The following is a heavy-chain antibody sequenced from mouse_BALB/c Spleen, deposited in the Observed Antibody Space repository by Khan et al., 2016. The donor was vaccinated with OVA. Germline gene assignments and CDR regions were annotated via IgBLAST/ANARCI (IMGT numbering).Heavy chain of an antibody. Sequence: QVQLQQPGAELVKPGASMKLSCKASGYTFTSYNIYWVKQRPGQGLEWIGGINPSNGYTNPNEKFKSKATLTVDKSSSTAYMQLSGLTSEDSAVFYCTRGGGWATKISGFGCWGQRTLGTVST. CDR3: TRGGGWATKISGFGC. CDR2: INPSNGYT. J-gene: IGHJ3*01. V-gene: IGHV1S81*02. D-gene: IGHD3-1*01. CDR1: GYTFTSYN.